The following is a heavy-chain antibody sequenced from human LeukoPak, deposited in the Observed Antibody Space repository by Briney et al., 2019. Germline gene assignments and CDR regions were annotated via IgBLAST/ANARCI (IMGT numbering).Heavy chain of an antibody. Sequence: GASVKVSFKVSVYTLTELSMHWVRQAPGKGLEWMGGFDPEDGETVYAQKFQSRVTMTEDTSTDTAYMELSSLRSEDTAVYYCATRRVVAATFYYYYGMDVWGQGTTVTVSS. CDR2: FDPEDGET. CDR1: VYTLTELS. CDR3: ATRRVVAATFYYYYGMDV. J-gene: IGHJ6*02. V-gene: IGHV1-24*01. D-gene: IGHD2-15*01.